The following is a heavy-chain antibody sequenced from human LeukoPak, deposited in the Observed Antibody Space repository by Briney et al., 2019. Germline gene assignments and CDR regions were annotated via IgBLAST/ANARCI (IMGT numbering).Heavy chain of an antibody. V-gene: IGHV4-39*07. CDR3: ARGIEDYGGNPNWFDP. CDR1: GGSISSSSYY. Sequence: SETLSLTCTVSGGSISSSSYYWGWIRQPPGTGLEWIGSIYYSGSTYYNPSLKSRVTISVDTSKNQFSLKLSSVTAADTAVYYCARGIEDYGGNPNWFDPWGQGTLVTVSS. J-gene: IGHJ5*02. CDR2: IYYSGST. D-gene: IGHD4-23*01.